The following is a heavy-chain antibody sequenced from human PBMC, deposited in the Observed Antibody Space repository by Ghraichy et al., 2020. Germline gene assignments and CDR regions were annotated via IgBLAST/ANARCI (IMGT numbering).Heavy chain of an antibody. Sequence: SQTLSLTCTVSGGSINMYYWSWIRQSPGKGLEWIGYIYYSGSTTYNPSLKSRVTISLDTSKNQFSLKVSSVTAADTAVYYCARLTTMPTPDAFDVWGQGTMVTVSS. J-gene: IGHJ3*01. V-gene: IGHV4-59*01. D-gene: IGHD5-12*01. CDR1: GGSINMYY. CDR3: ARLTTMPTPDAFDV. CDR2: IYYSGST.